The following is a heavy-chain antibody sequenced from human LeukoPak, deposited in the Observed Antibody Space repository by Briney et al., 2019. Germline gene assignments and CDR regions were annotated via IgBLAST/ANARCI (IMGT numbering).Heavy chain of an antibody. D-gene: IGHD2-15*01. CDR3: ARDRWPLGYYYGMDV. CDR2: IWYDGSNK. J-gene: IGHJ6*02. CDR1: GFTFSSYG. Sequence: GGSLRLSCAASGFTFSSYGMHWVRQAPGKGLEWVAVIWYDGSNKYYADSVKGRFTISRDNSKNTLYLQMNSLRAEDTAVYYCARDRWPLGYYYGMDVWGQGTTVTVSS. V-gene: IGHV3-33*01.